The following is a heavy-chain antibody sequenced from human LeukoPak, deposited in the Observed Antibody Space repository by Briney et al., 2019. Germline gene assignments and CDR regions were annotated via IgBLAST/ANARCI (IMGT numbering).Heavy chain of an antibody. D-gene: IGHD5-12*01. V-gene: IGHV1-69*01. CDR2: A. CDR3: VRAYSGYDFFDY. J-gene: IGHJ4*02. Sequence: ANYAQKFQGRVTITADESTSTAYMEVSSLRSEDTAVYYCVRAYSGYDFFDYWGQGILVTVSS.